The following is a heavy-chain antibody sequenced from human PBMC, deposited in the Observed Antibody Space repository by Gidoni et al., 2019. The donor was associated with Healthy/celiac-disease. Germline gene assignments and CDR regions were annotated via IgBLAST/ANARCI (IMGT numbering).Heavy chain of an antibody. CDR3: ARERRSTSRLDI. CDR2: ISSSSSYI. J-gene: IGHJ3*02. Sequence: LEWVSSISSSSSYIYYADSVKGRFTISRDNAKNSLYLQMNSLRAEDTAVYYCARERRSTSRLDIWGQGTMVTVSS. D-gene: IGHD2-2*01. V-gene: IGHV3-21*01.